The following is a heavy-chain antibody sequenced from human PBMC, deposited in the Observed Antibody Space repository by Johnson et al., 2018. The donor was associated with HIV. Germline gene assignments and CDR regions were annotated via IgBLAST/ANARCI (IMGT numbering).Heavy chain of an antibody. J-gene: IGHJ3*02. D-gene: IGHD1-26*01. CDR3: ARGVGATLVPNDAFDI. Sequence: QLVESGGGLAQPAWSPRLSCAASQFTFSSYYMNCVRQAPGNGLELVGQVNPNGGSTYLIDSGKDRFNTSRDNAKNTLHLQMNSLKTEDTALYYCARGVGATLVPNDAFDIWGQGTMV. CDR1: QFTFSSYY. CDR2: VNPNGGST. V-gene: IGHV3-25*05.